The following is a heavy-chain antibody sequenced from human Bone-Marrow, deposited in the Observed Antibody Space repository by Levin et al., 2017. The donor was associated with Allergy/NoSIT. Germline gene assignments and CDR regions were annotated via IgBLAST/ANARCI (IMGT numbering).Heavy chain of an antibody. CDR1: GGTFDNFS. CDR3: SWTMGYCTDGRCFSLEYFQF. J-gene: IGHJ1*01. Sequence: RASVKVSCKASGGTFDNFSINWFQQVPGQGLEWMGRIIPVHNTIDYAQNFQGRVTFTADGSTTTVFLEMSRLTSKDTAVYFCSWTMGYCTDGRCFSLEYFQFWGQGTQVVVSS. V-gene: IGHV1-69*08. D-gene: IGHD4/OR15-4a*01. CDR2: IIPVHNTI.